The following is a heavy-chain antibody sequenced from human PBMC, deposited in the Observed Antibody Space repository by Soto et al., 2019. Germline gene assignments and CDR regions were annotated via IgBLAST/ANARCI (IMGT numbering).Heavy chain of an antibody. D-gene: IGHD2-8*01. CDR1: GYAFSGYR. CDR3: ARDLGPPNWFDS. V-gene: IGHV1-18*01. J-gene: IGHJ5*01. CDR2: ISGYNGNT. Sequence: GASVKVSCKTSGYAFSGYRLSWVRQGPGQGLEWMGWISGYNGNTDYAQKFQGRVTMTTDTSTSTAYMELRSLRSDDTAVYYCARDLGPPNWFDSWSQGTLVTVSS.